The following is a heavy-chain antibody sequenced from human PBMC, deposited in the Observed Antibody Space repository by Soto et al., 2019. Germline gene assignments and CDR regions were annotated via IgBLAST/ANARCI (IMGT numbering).Heavy chain of an antibody. CDR1: GGSISSGGYY. V-gene: IGHV4-31*03. CDR3: ARENYSSSWYGDNWFDP. D-gene: IGHD6-13*01. J-gene: IGHJ5*02. Sequence: QVQLQESGPGLVKPSQTLSLTCTVSGGSISSGGYYWSWIRQHPGKGLEWIGYIYYSGSTYYNLSLKSRVTISVDTSKNQFSLKLSSVTAADTAVYYCARENYSSSWYGDNWFDPWGQGTLVTVSS. CDR2: IYYSGST.